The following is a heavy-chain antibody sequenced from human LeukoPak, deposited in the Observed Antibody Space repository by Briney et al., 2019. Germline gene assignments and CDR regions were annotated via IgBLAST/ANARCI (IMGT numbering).Heavy chain of an antibody. CDR3: ARETSQKGAHYMDV. CDR1: GYSISSGYY. J-gene: IGHJ6*03. V-gene: IGHV4-38-2*02. D-gene: IGHD3-16*01. Sequence: SETLSLTRTVSGYSISSGYYWGWIRQPPGKGLEWIGSIYHSGSTYYNPSLKSRVTISVDTSKNQFSLKLRSVTAADTAVYYCARETSQKGAHYMDVWGKGTTVTISS. CDR2: IYHSGST.